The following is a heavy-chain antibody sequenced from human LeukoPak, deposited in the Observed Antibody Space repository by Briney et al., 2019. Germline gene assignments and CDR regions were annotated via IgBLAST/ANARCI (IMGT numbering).Heavy chain of an antibody. Sequence: GGSLRLSCAASGFTFSSYWMSWVRQAPGKGLEWVSVIYSGGSTYYADSVKGRFTISRDNSKNTLYLQMNSLRAEDTAVYYCARQGLYRRWFDPWGQGTLVTVSS. CDR2: IYSGGST. J-gene: IGHJ5*02. CDR1: GFTFSSYW. V-gene: IGHV3-53*01. CDR3: ARQGLYRRWFDP.